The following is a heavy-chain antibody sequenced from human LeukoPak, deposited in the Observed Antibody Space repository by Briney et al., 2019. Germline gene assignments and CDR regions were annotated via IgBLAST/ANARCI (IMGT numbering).Heavy chain of an antibody. CDR1: GGSFSGYY. V-gene: IGHV4-34*01. D-gene: IGHD3-22*01. CDR2: INHSGST. Sequence: SETLSLTCAVYGGSFSGYYWSWIRQPPGKGLEWIGEINHSGSTNYNPSLKSRVTISVDTSKNQFSLKLSSVTAADTAVYYCARHGLAYYYDSSGYNYWGQGTLVTVSS. J-gene: IGHJ4*02. CDR3: ARHGLAYYYDSSGYNY.